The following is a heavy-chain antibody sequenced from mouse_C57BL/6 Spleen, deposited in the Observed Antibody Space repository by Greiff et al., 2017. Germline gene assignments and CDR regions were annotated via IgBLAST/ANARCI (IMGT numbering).Heavy chain of an antibody. CDR2: IRNKANGYTT. CDR3: ARSPNYYGSSYAMDY. CDR1: GFTFTDYY. Sequence: EVKVVESGGGLVQPGGSLSLSCAASGFTFTDYYMSWVRQPPGKALEWLGFIRNKANGYTTEYSASVKGRFTISRDNSQSILYLQMNALRAEDSATYYCARSPNYYGSSYAMDYWGQGTSVTVSS. D-gene: IGHD1-1*01. V-gene: IGHV7-3*01. J-gene: IGHJ4*01.